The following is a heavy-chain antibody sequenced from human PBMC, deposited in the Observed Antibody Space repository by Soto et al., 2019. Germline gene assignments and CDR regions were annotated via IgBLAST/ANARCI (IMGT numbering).Heavy chain of an antibody. CDR1: GGTFSSYT. D-gene: IGHD3-10*01. J-gene: IGHJ5*02. CDR3: ARVGSSVTMVRGGYNWFDP. CDR2: IIPILGIA. Sequence: SVKVSCKASGGTFSSYTISWVRQAPGQGLEWMGRIIPILGIANYAQKFQGRVTITADKSTSTAYMELSSLRSEDTAVYYCARVGSSVTMVRGGYNWFDPWGQGTLVTVSS. V-gene: IGHV1-69*02.